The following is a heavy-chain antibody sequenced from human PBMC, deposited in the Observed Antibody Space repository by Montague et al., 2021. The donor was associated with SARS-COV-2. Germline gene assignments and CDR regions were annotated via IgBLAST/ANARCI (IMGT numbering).Heavy chain of an antibody. D-gene: IGHD6-13*01. V-gene: IGHV6-1*01. CDR2: TYYRSKWYN. CDR3: ARSVGASSSSWPLPPHFDY. CDR1: GDSVSSDSPT. J-gene: IGHJ4*02. Sequence: CAISGDSVSSDSPTRNSIKQSSSIDLEWLVMTYYRSKWYNDYALSVKSRITINPDTSKNQFSLQLNSVTPEDTAVYYCARSVGASSSSWPLPPHFDYWGQGTMVSVSS.